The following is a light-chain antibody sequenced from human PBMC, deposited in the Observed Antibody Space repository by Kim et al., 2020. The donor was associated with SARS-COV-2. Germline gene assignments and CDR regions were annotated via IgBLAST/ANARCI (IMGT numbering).Light chain of an antibody. V-gene: IGKV3-20*01. J-gene: IGKJ2*01. Sequence: WSRGKRATLSCRASQSIAPHHLAWFQQKPGQAPGLLIDGTYSRATGIPDRFSARECGTDFTLTNSRLEPEDVAVYFCQEYDRPPYTFGQGTKLEI. CDR2: GTY. CDR1: QSIAPHH. CDR3: QEYDRPPYT.